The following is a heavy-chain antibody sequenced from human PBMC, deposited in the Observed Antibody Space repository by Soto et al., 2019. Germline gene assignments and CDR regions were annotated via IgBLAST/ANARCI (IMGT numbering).Heavy chain of an antibody. CDR2: INSDESIT. CDR1: GFTFSNYW. CDR3: ERAGGISCTTTRCYSYFDS. D-gene: IGHD2-2*01. J-gene: IGHJ4*02. Sequence: GGSLRLSCAASGFTFSNYWMHCFRQAPGKWLVWVSRINSDESITDCADSVKGRFTISRDNAKNTLYLQMSSLRAEDTAVYYCERAGGISCTTTRCYSYFDSWGPGILVNVSS. V-gene: IGHV3-74*01.